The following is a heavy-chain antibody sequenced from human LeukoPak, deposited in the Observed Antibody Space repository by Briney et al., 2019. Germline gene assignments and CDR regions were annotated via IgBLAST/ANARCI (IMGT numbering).Heavy chain of an antibody. CDR2: IRQGGNEN. J-gene: IGHJ4*02. CDR3: ARVGSWELQRVFDS. CDR1: GSTFSSYW. D-gene: IGHD1-26*01. Sequence: PGGSLRLSCVSSGSTFSSYWMTWVRQVPGKGLEWVANIRQGGNENYYADSVEGRFTISRDNAKNSLFLQMDSLRVEDTAVYYCARVGSWELQRVFDSWGQGTLVTVSS. V-gene: IGHV3-7*01.